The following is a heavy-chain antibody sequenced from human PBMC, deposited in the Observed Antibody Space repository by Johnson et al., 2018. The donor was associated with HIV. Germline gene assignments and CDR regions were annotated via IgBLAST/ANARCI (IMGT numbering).Heavy chain of an antibody. CDR3: AREPGIAVAGTDAFDI. V-gene: IGHV3-30-3*01. Sequence: QVQLVESGGGVVQPGRSLRLSCAASGFTFSSFAMHWVRQAPGKGLAWVAVISSDVSNKYYADSVKGRFTISRDNSKNTLYLQMNSLSAEDTAVYYCAREPGIAVAGTDAFDIWGQGTMVTVSS. CDR2: ISSDVSNK. CDR1: GFTFSSFA. D-gene: IGHD6-19*01. J-gene: IGHJ3*02.